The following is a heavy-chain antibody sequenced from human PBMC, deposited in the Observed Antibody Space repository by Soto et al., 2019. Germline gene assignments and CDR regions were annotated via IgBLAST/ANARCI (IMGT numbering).Heavy chain of an antibody. CDR2: ISGSGGST. V-gene: IGHV3-23*01. J-gene: IGHJ5*02. CDR1: GFTFSSYA. D-gene: IGHD3-10*01. CDR3: AKRESLWFGELLYWFDP. Sequence: GGSLRLSCAASGFTFSSYAMSWVRQAPGKGLEWVSAISGSGGSTYYADSVKGRFTISRDNSKNTLYRQMNSLRAEDTAVYYCAKRESLWFGELLYWFDPWGQGTLVTVSS.